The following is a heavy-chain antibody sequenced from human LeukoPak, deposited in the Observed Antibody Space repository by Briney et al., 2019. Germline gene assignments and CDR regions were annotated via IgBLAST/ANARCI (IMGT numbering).Heavy chain of an antibody. CDR3: ASARSGWYINANY. D-gene: IGHD6-19*01. CDR1: GFTVSSNY. CDR2: SYSGGST. J-gene: IGHJ4*02. Sequence: GGSLRLSCAASGFTVSSNYMSWVRQAPGKGLEWVSVSYSGGSTYYADSVKGRFTISRDNSKNTLYLQMNSLRAEDTAVYYCASARSGWYINANYWGQGTLVTVSS. V-gene: IGHV3-53*01.